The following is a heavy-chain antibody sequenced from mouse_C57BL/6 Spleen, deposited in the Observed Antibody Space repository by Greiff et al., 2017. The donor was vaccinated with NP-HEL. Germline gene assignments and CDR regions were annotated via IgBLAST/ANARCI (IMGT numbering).Heavy chain of an antibody. D-gene: IGHD2-4*01. V-gene: IGHV1-69*01. CDR2: IDPSDSYT. Sequence: VKLQQPGAELVMPGASVKLSCKASGYTFTSYWMHWVKQRPGQGLEWIGEIDPSDSYTNYNQKFKGKSTLTVDKSSSTAYMQLSSLTSEDSAVYYCARSMGSTMITTSYFDYWGQGTTLTVSS. CDR1: GYTFTSYW. CDR3: ARSMGSTMITTSYFDY. J-gene: IGHJ2*01.